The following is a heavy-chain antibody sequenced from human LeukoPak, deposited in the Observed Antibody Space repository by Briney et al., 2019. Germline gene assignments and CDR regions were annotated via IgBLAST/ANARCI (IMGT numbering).Heavy chain of an antibody. J-gene: IGHJ4*02. CDR2: TSSSSSYI. CDR1: GFTFSTYS. CDR3: ARDKTTVPFDY. D-gene: IGHD4-17*01. V-gene: IGHV3-21*01. Sequence: PGGSLRLSCAASGFTFSTYSMNWVRQAPGKGLEWVSSTSSSSSYIYYVDSVKGRFTISRDNAKNSLYLQMSSLRAEDTAVYYCARDKTTVPFDYWGQGTLVTVSS.